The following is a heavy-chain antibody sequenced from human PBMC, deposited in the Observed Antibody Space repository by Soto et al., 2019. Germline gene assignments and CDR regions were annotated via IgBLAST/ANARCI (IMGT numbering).Heavy chain of an antibody. D-gene: IGHD3-22*01. J-gene: IGHJ4*02. Sequence: GGSLRLSCAASGFTFSSSVRSWVRQAPGKGLEWVSGISGSGGSTYYADSVKGRSTISRDNSKNTLYLQMNSLRAEDTVVYYCAKDRDSSGYYLFDYWGQGTLVTVSS. CDR1: GFTFSSSV. CDR2: ISGSGGST. V-gene: IGHV3-23*01. CDR3: AKDRDSSGYYLFDY.